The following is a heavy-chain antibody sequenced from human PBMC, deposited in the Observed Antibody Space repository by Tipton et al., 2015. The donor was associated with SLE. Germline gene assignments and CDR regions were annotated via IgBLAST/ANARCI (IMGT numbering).Heavy chain of an antibody. CDR2: INHSGST. CDR3: ASRSSSFCFDY. J-gene: IGHJ4*02. D-gene: IGHD6-6*01. V-gene: IGHV4-38-2*02. CDR1: GYSISSGYY. Sequence: TLSLSCTVSGYSISSGYYWGWIRQPPGKGLEWIGEINHSGSTNYNPSLKSRVTISVDTSKNQFSLKLSSVTAADTAVYYCASRSSSFCFDYWGQGTLVTVSS.